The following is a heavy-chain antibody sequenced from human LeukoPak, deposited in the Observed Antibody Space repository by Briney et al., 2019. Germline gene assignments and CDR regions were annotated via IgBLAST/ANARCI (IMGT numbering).Heavy chain of an antibody. CDR2: INTKGET. D-gene: IGHD2-21*01. CDR1: GVSMSAYQ. Sequence: SETLSLTCTVSGVSMSAYQWSWVRQSPEKGLEWIGRINTKGETSYNPSLKSRVTTSVDTSKSQFSLRLTSVTAADTAVYYCATSNDAKIAPFDHWGQGAPVTVSS. J-gene: IGHJ4*02. V-gene: IGHV4-4*09. CDR3: ATSNDAKIAPFDH.